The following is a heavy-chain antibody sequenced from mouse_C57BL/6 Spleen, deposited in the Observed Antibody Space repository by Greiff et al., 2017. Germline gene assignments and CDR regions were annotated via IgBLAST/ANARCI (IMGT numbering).Heavy chain of an antibody. CDR3: ASTVVATRAMDY. CDR1: GYTFTDYY. D-gene: IGHD1-1*01. J-gene: IGHJ4*01. V-gene: IGHV1-19*01. Sequence: EVKLMESGPVLVKPGASVKMSCKASGYTFTDYYMNWVKQSHGKSLEWIGVINPYNGGTSYNQKFKGKATLTVDKSSSTAYMELNSLTSEDSAVYYCASTVVATRAMDYWGQGTSVTVSS. CDR2: INPYNGGT.